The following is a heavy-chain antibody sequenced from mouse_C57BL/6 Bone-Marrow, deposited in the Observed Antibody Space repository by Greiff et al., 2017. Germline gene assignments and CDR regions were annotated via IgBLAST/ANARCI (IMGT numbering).Heavy chain of an antibody. CDR3: ASLGRGV. V-gene: IGHV1-52*01. Sequence: QVQLQQPGAELVRPGSSVKLSCKASGYTFTSCWMHWVKQRPIPGLEWIGNIDPSDSETHYNQKFKDKATLTVDKSSSTAYMQLSSLTSEDSAVYYCASLGRGVWGQGTLVTVSA. J-gene: IGHJ3*01. D-gene: IGHD4-1*01. CDR1: GYTFTSCW. CDR2: IDPSDSET.